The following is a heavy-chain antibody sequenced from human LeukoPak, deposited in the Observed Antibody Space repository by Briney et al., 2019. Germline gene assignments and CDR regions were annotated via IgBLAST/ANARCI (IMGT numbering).Heavy chain of an antibody. J-gene: IGHJ4*02. CDR2: IDPSDSYT. CDR1: GYSFTSYW. D-gene: IGHD6-19*01. Sequence: GESLQVSCKGSGYSFTSYWISWVRQLPGKGLGWMGRIDPSDSYTNYSPSFQGHVTISADKSISTAYLQWSSLKASDTAMYYCARLIAVAGSGDYWGQGTLVTVSS. V-gene: IGHV5-10-1*01. CDR3: ARLIAVAGSGDY.